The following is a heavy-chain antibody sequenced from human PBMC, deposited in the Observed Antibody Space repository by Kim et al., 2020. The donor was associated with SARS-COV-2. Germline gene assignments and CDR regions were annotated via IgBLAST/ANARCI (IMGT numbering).Heavy chain of an antibody. J-gene: IGHJ4*02. D-gene: IGHD3-9*01. V-gene: IGHV3-11*01. CDR3: ARASKKFDWAIPGGVHYFDY. CDR1: GFTFSDYY. Sequence: GGSLRLSCAASGFTFSDYYMSWIRQAPGKGLEWVSYISSSGSTIYYADSVKGRFTISRDNAKNSLYLQMNSLRAEDTAVYYCARASKKFDWAIPGGVHYFDYWGQGTLVTVSS. CDR2: ISSSGSTI.